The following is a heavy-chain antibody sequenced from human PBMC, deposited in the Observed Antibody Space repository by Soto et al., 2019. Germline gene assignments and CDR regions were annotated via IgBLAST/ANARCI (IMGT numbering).Heavy chain of an antibody. CDR3: VRVQHPAYFDY. D-gene: IGHD3-10*01. J-gene: IGHJ4*02. Sequence: SQTLSLTCAISGDSVSGNSVTWNWIRQSPSRGLEWLGRTYYRSKWYSDYAVSVKSRVTINPDTSKNQFSLQLNSVTPEDTAVYYCVRVQHPAYFDYWGQGTPVTVSS. CDR1: GDSVSGNSVT. V-gene: IGHV6-1*01. CDR2: TYYRSKWYS.